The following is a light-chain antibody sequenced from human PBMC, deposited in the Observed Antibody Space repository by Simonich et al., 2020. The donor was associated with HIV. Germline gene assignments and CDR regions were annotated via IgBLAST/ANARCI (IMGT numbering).Light chain of an antibody. CDR3: QQYNKWPLF. V-gene: IGKV1-27*01. CDR2: AAS. J-gene: IGKJ2*01. Sequence: DIQMTQSPSSLSTSVGDRVTITCRASRGISNYLAWYQQKPGKVPKLLIYAASTLQSGVPSRFSGSGSGTEFTLTISSMQSEDFAVYYCQQYNKWPLFFGQGTKLEIK. CDR1: RGISNY.